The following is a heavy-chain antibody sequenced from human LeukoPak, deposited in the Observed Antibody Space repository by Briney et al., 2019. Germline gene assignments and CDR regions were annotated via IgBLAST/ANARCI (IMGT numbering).Heavy chain of an antibody. CDR3: ARGGGPYCGGDCYSASHP. CDR2: ISAYSGNT. D-gene: IGHD2-21*02. CDR1: GYTFTSYG. Sequence: ASVKVSCKASGYTFTSYGISWVRQAPGQGLEWLGWISAYSGNTNYARKLQGRVTMTTDTSTSTAYMELRSLRSDDTAVYYCARGGGPYCGGDCYSASHPWGQGTLVTVSS. J-gene: IGHJ5*02. V-gene: IGHV1-18*01.